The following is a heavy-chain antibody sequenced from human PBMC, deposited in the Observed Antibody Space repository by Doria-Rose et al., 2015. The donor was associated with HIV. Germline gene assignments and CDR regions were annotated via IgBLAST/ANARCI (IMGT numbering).Heavy chain of an antibody. D-gene: IGHD2-8*01. V-gene: IGHV3-21*01. CDR3: ARKGMGHYFDF. CDR1: GFSFSHYS. CDR2: ITSGSTNM. J-gene: IGHJ4*02. Sequence: EVQLVESGGGLVKPGGSLRLSCAASGFSFSHYSMNWIRQAPGKGLEWVASITSGSTNMVHADSLRARFSISRDNAKNSLYLQMDSLSAEDTAVYYCARKGMGHYFDFWGQGTPVTVSS.